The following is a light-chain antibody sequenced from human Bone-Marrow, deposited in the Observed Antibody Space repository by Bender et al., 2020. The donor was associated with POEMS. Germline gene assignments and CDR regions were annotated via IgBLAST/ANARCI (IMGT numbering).Light chain of an antibody. CDR1: ALPNQY. CDR2: KDT. J-gene: IGLJ3*02. CDR3: QSSDISGTWV. Sequence: SFELTQPPSVSVSPGQTAGITCSGDALPNQYVYWYQQKSGQAPLMVIYKDTERPSGIPERFSGSTSGTTVTLTISGVQAEDEADYYCQSSDISGTWVFGGGTKLTVL. V-gene: IGLV3-25*03.